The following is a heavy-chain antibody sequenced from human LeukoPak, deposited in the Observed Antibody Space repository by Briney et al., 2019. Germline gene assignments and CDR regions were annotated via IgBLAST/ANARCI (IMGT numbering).Heavy chain of an antibody. V-gene: IGHV5-51*01. Sequence: GESLKISCKGSGYSFTSYWIGWVRQLPGKGLEWMGIIYPGDSDTRYSPSFQGQVTISADKSISTAYLQWSSLKASDTAMYYCARLSSWERGEYYFDYWGQGTLVTVSS. D-gene: IGHD6-13*01. J-gene: IGHJ4*02. CDR3: ARLSSWERGEYYFDY. CDR2: IYPGDSDT. CDR1: GYSFTSYW.